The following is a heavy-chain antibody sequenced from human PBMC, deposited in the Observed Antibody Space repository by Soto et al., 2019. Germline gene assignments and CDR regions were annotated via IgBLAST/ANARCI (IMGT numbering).Heavy chain of an antibody. D-gene: IGHD6-25*01. CDR3: AKDSYSSGPDWFDP. CDR2: ISGSGGST. CDR1: GFTFSGYA. J-gene: IGHJ5*02. Sequence: HPGGSLRLSCTASGFTFSGYAMTWVRQAPGKGLEWVSSISGSGGSTYYADSLKARFTISRDNSKNTLYLQMNSLRVDDAAIYYCAKDSYSSGPDWFDPWGQGTLVTVSS. V-gene: IGHV3-23*01.